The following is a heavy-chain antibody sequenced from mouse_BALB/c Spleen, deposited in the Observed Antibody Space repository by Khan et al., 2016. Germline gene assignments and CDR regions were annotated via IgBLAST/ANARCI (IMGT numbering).Heavy chain of an antibody. D-gene: IGHD1-1*01. CDR2: INYSGST. CDR1: GYSITSDYA. V-gene: IGHV3-2*02. J-gene: IGHJ2*01. CDR3: ARDYYGSSFFDY. Sequence: EVQLQELGPGLVKPSQSLSLTCTVTGYSITSDYAWNWIRQFPGNKLEWMGYINYSGSTSYNPSLKSRISITRDTSKNQFFLQLNSVTTEDTATYYCARDYYGSSFFDYWGQGTTLTVSS.